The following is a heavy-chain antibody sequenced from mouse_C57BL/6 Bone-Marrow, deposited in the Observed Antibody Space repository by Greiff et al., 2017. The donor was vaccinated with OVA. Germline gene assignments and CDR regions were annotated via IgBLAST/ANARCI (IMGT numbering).Heavy chain of an antibody. Sequence: QVQLQQPGAELVKPGASVKMSCKASGFTFTSYWITWVIQRPGQGLEWIGDFYPGSGSTNYNEKFKGKATLTVDTSSSTAYMQLSSLTSEDSAVYDCASRGCYEDFDVWGTVTTVTVAS. CDR3: ASRGCYEDFDV. D-gene: IGHD2-3*01. CDR2: FYPGSGST. CDR1: GFTFTSYW. J-gene: IGHJ1*03. V-gene: IGHV1-55*01.